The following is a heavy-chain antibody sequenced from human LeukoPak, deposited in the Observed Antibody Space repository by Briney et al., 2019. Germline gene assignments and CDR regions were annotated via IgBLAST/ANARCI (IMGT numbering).Heavy chain of an antibody. CDR3: AKDRPPVAGISGFDY. V-gene: IGHV3-30*18. CDR2: ISYDGSNK. J-gene: IGHJ4*02. D-gene: IGHD6-19*01. Sequence: GGSLRLSCAASGFTFSTYGMHWVRQAPGKGLEWVAVISYDGSNKYYADSVKGRFTISRDNSKNTLYLQMNSLRAEDTALYYCAKDRPPVAGISGFDYWGQGTLVTVSS. CDR1: GFTFSTYG.